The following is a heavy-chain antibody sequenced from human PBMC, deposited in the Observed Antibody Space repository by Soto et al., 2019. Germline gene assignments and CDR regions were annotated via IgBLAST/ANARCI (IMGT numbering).Heavy chain of an antibody. Sequence: QVQLVESGGDVVQPGRSLRLSCAASGFTFSFYAMHWVRQAPGKGLEWVAVISYNGRNKHYVDSVKGRFTISRDNSQDTLYLQMDSLSPVDTAVYYCARQAKIGDRSQFYFDSWGQGTLVTVSS. CDR1: GFTFSFYA. V-gene: IGHV3-30*04. J-gene: IGHJ4*02. D-gene: IGHD3-16*01. CDR2: ISYNGRNK. CDR3: ARQAKIGDRSQFYFDS.